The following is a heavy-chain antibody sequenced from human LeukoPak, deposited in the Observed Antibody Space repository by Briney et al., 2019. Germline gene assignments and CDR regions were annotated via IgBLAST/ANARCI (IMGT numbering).Heavy chain of an antibody. CDR1: GFAFSDYW. CDR3: ARVGTWELQRVFDF. D-gene: IGHD1-26*01. V-gene: IGHV3-7*01. Sequence: GGSLRLSCAPFGFAFSDYWMTWVRQVPGKGLEWVAHINREGNEKYSVDSVKGGFTISRDNAKNSVDLQMDRLSVEDTAVYYCARVGTWELQRVFDFWGQGTLVTVSS. CDR2: INREGNEK. J-gene: IGHJ4*02.